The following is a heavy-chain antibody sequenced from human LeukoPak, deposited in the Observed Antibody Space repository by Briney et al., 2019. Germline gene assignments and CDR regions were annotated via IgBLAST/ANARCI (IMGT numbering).Heavy chain of an antibody. CDR1: EFTFSSYN. D-gene: IGHD1-1*01. Sequence: GGSLRLSCAASEFTFSSYNMNWVRQAPGKGLEWVSYISSSSNSIYYADSVKGRFTISRDNAKNSLYLQMNSLRAGDTAVYYCARSHWYEAGRPLDYWGQGTLVTVSS. CDR3: ARSHWYEAGRPLDY. V-gene: IGHV3-48*01. J-gene: IGHJ4*02. CDR2: ISSSSNSI.